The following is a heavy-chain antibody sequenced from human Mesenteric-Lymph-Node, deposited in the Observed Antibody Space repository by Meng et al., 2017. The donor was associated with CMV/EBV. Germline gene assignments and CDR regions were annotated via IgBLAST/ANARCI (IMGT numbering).Heavy chain of an antibody. CDR1: GCSISSSSYY. V-gene: IGHV4-39*01. D-gene: IGHD6-13*01. CDR2: IYYSGST. J-gene: IGHJ4*02. Sequence: GSLRLSCTVSGCSISSSSYYWGWIRQPPGEGLEWIGSIYYSGSTFYNPSLKSRVTISVDTSKNQFSLKLSSVTAADTAVYYCARLRRYSSSWYPTGDYFDYWGQGTLVTVSS. CDR3: ARLRRYSSSWYPTGDYFDY.